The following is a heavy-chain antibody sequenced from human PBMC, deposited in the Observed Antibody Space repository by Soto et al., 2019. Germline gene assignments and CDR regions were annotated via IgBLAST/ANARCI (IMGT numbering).Heavy chain of an antibody. CDR2: MNPSVGST. CDR3: ARAAGYNYRYPHDY. Sequence: ASVKVSCKASGYTLTSNYMHWVRQAPGQGLEWMGVMNPSVGSTTYAQKFQGRVTMTRDTSTSTVYMELGSLRSEDTAVYHCARAAGYNYRYPHDYWGLGTLVTVSS. J-gene: IGHJ4*02. V-gene: IGHV1-46*01. CDR1: GYTLTSNY. D-gene: IGHD5-18*01.